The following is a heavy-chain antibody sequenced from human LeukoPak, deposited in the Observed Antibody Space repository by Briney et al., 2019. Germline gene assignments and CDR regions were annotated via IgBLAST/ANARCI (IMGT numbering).Heavy chain of an antibody. J-gene: IGHJ4*02. CDR3: AKGYSRSWYVPFDY. D-gene: IGHD6-13*01. CDR1: GFTFSSYA. Sequence: GGSLRLSCAVSGFTFSSYAMTWVRQAPGKGLEWVSGISGTGGTTYYADSVKGRFTISRDNSKSTLYLQMNSLRAEDTAVYYCAKGYSRSWYVPFDYWGQGTLVTVSS. V-gene: IGHV3-23*01. CDR2: ISGTGGTT.